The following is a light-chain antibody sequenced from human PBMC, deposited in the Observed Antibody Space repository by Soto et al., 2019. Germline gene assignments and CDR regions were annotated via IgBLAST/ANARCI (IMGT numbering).Light chain of an antibody. J-gene: IGKJ1*01. CDR3: LQHSTYPLT. V-gene: IGKV1-17*01. Sequence: DIQMTQFPSSLSASVGDRVTITCRASQGIRNDLAWYQQKPGEAPKRLIYAASSLQSGVPSRFSGSGSGTEFTLAISSLQPEDFATFYCLQHSTYPLTFGQGTKAEIK. CDR1: QGIRND. CDR2: AAS.